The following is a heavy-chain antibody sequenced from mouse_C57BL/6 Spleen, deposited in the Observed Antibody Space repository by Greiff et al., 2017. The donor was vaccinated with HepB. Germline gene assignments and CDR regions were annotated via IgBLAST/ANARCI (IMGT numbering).Heavy chain of an antibody. CDR3: AREGGTTWFAY. CDR2: IHPNSGST. Sequence: QVQLQQPGAELVKPGASVKLSCKASGYTFTSYWMHWVKQRPGQGLEWIGMIHPNSGSTNYNEKFKSKATLTVDKSSSTAYMQLSSLTSEDSAVYYSAREGGTTWFAYWGQGTLVTVSA. D-gene: IGHD3-3*01. J-gene: IGHJ3*01. CDR1: GYTFTSYW. V-gene: IGHV1-64*01.